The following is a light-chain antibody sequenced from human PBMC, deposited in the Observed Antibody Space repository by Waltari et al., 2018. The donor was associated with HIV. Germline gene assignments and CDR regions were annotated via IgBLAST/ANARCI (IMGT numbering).Light chain of an antibody. CDR3: CSYAGSSTSVV. Sequence: QSALTQPASVSGSPGQSITISCTGTSSDVGRSTLVSWYQQHPGKAPKLMIYEVSKRPSGVSNRFSGSKSGNTASLTISGLQAEDEADYYCCSYAGSSTSVVFGGGTKLTVL. CDR1: SSDVGRSTL. CDR2: EVS. J-gene: IGLJ2*01. V-gene: IGLV2-23*02.